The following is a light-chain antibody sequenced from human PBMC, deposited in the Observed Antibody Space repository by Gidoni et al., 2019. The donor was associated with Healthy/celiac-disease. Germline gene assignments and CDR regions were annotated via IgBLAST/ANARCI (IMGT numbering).Light chain of an antibody. CDR3: QQFVT. CDR1: QSVSSSY. Sequence: IELTQSPRTLSFSPGERATLACRASQSVSSSYLARYQQKPAQAPKLLIYGASSRATGIPDRFSGSGSGTDFTRTISRLEPEDFGVYYCQQFVTFGGGTKVEIK. V-gene: IGKV3-20*01. CDR2: GAS. J-gene: IGKJ4*01.